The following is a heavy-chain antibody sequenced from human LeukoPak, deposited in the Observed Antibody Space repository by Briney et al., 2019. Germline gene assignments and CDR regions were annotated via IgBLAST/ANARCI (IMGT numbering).Heavy chain of an antibody. CDR1: GSTFSSYW. Sequence: GGSLTLSCAASGSTFSSYWMNWVRQAPGRGLVWVSRIANDGSSTTYADSVKGRFSISRDNAKNTLYLQMNSLRVEDTAVYYCARGRPHGNDYWGQGTLVTVSS. D-gene: IGHD4-23*01. J-gene: IGHJ4*02. CDR2: IANDGSST. V-gene: IGHV3-74*01. CDR3: ARGRPHGNDY.